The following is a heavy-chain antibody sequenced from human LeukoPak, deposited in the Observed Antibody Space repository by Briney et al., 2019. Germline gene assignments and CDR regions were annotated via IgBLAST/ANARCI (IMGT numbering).Heavy chain of an antibody. J-gene: IGHJ4*02. CDR2: IYYTGST. CDR3: ARGSKAAPGTLDY. D-gene: IGHD6-13*01. Sequence: SETLSLTCTVSGGSISSYYWSWIRQPPGKGLEWIGYIYYTGSTDYNPSLKSRVAISVDTSKNQFSLKLSSVTAADTAVYYCARGSKAAPGTLDYWGQGTLVTVSS. V-gene: IGHV4-59*01. CDR1: GGSISSYY.